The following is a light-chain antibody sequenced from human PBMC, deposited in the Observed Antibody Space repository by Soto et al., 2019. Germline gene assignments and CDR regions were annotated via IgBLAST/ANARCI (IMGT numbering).Light chain of an antibody. CDR2: GAS. J-gene: IGKJ1*01. V-gene: IGKV3-15*01. CDR3: QQYDDWPPWT. Sequence: EIVMTQSPATLSVSPGEGVTLSCRASQSVGSSLAWYQQKRGQAPRLLIHGASTRATGIPARFSGSGSGTEFTLTISSLQSEDFAVYYCQQYDDWPPWTFGPGTKVEIK. CDR1: QSVGSS.